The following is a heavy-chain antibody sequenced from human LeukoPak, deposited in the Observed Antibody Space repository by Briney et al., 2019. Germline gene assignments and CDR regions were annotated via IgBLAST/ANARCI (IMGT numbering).Heavy chain of an antibody. D-gene: IGHD2-8*01. CDR3: ARVYQDWYFDL. CDR2: TNPKSGDT. J-gene: IGHJ2*01. V-gene: IGHV1-2*02. Sequence: ASVKVSCKASGYTFTSYYMHWVQQAPGQGLEWMGLTNPKSGDTNFAQKFQGRVTMTRDTSISTAYMELSRLRPDDTAVYYCARVYQDWYFDLWGRGTLVTVSS. CDR1: GYTFTSYY.